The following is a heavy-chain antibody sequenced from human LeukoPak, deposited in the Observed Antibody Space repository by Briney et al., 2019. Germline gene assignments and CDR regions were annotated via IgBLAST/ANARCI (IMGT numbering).Heavy chain of an antibody. Sequence: PGRSLRLSCAASGFTFYDYAIHWVRHAPGKGLEWVSGISWNSGTIGYADSVKGRFTISRDNAKNSLYLQMNSLRAEDTALYYCTKDRRSGWYGAFDLWGQGTMVTVSS. J-gene: IGHJ3*01. CDR1: GFTFYDYA. CDR2: ISWNSGTI. CDR3: TKDRRSGWYGAFDL. V-gene: IGHV3-9*01. D-gene: IGHD6-19*01.